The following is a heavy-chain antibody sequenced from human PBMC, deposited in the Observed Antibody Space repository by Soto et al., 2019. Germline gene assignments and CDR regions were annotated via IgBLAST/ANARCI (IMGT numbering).Heavy chain of an antibody. CDR1: GYTFTSYG. D-gene: IGHD2-15*01. CDR3: ARVRLSGGSPRSLSVFDY. J-gene: IGHJ4*02. CDR2: ISAYNGNT. V-gene: IGHV1-18*01. Sequence: GASVKVSCKASGYTFTSYGISWVRQAPGQGLEWMGWISAYNGNTNYAQKLQGRVTMTTDTSTSTAYMELRSLRSDDTAVYYCARVRLSGGSPRSLSVFDYWGQGTLVTVSS.